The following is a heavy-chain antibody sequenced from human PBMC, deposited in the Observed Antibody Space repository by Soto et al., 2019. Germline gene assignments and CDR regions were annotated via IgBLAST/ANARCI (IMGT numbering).Heavy chain of an antibody. V-gene: IGHV3-74*01. CDR2: INSDGSST. J-gene: IGHJ6*02. D-gene: IGHD2-2*02. Sequence: PGGSLRLSCAASGFTFSSCWMHWVRQVPGKGLVWVSRINSDGSSTRYADSVKGRFTISRDNAKNTLYLQVNSLRVEDTAVYYCARDPDTVLEPGAIDAMDVWGQGATVTVSS. CDR1: GFTFSSCW. CDR3: ARDPDTVLEPGAIDAMDV.